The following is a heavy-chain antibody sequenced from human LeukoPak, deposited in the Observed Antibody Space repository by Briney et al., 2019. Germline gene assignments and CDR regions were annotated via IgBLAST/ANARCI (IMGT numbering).Heavy chain of an antibody. CDR1: GGTFSSYA. CDR3: ARRAGNFYAFDI. Sequence: SVKVSCKASGGTFSSYAISWVRQAPGEGREWMGGIIPIFGTANYAQKFQGRVTITADESTSTAYMELSSLRSEDTAVYYCARRAGNFYAFDIWGQGTMVTVSS. D-gene: IGHD6-19*01. J-gene: IGHJ3*02. V-gene: IGHV1-69*13. CDR2: IIPIFGTA.